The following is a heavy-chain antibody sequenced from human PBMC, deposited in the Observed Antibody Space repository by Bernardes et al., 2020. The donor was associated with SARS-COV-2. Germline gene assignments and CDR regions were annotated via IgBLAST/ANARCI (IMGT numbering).Heavy chain of an antibody. Sequence: SDTLSRTCAVSGASIGNTEYFWGWIRQPPGKGLEWIGSMSYSGPTYYNPSLKSRVTMSVDTSKNHFSLRLGSVTAADTAVYFCARHGERELLWPFDYWGQGTLVTVSS. CDR1: GASIGNTEYF. CDR3: ARHGERELLWPFDY. D-gene: IGHD1-26*01. CDR2: MSYSGPT. J-gene: IGHJ4*02. V-gene: IGHV4-39*01.